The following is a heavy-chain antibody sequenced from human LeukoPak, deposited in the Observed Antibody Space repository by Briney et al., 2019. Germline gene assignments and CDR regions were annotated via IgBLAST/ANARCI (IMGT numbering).Heavy chain of an antibody. Sequence: GGSLRLSCAASRFTFSSYVMSWVRQAPGKGLEWVSAISGGGGSTYHADSVKGRFTISRDNSKNTLYLQMNSLRAEDTAIYYCAKDLIQQQLVYFDYWGQGTLVTVSS. J-gene: IGHJ4*02. CDR3: AKDLIQQQLVYFDY. V-gene: IGHV3-23*01. CDR1: RFTFSSYV. D-gene: IGHD6-13*01. CDR2: ISGGGGST.